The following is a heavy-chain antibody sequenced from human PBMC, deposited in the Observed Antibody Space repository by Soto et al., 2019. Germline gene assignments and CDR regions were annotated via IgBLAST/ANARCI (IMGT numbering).Heavy chain of an antibody. CDR2: INSDESST. V-gene: IGHV3-74*01. CDR3: ARDGYTYGYGAMDV. D-gene: IGHD5-18*01. Sequence: EVQLVESGGGLVQPGGSLRLSCAASGFTFRSYWMHGVRQAPGRGRVWVSRINSDESSTNYADSVKGRFTISRDNAKNTLYLPMNSLRAEDTAGYYCARDGYTYGYGAMDVWGQGTTVTVSS. CDR1: GFTFRSYW. J-gene: IGHJ6*02.